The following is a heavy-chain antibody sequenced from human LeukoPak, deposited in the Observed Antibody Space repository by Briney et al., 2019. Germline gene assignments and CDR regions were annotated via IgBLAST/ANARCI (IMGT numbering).Heavy chain of an antibody. V-gene: IGHV4-38-2*01. CDR2: SNHRENA. J-gene: IGHJ6*03. D-gene: IGHD3-3*01. CDR3: ARVAYDFWSGTPTFYYMDV. CDR1: GFSITSGHY. Sequence: PSETLSLTCAVSGFSITSGHYWGWVRQPPGKGLEWIGNSNHRENAYYNPSLRSRLTIFVDSSKNQFSLKLTSVTAADTAVYFCARVAYDFWSGTPTFYYMDVWGSGTAVTVSS.